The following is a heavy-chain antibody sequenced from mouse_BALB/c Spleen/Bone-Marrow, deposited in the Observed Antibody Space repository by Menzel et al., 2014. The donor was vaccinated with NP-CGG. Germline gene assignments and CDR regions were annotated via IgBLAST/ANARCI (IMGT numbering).Heavy chain of an antibody. CDR2: RRNKDKYYTT. D-gene: IGHD2-10*02. Sequence: EVKLVESGGGLVQPGDSLILSCATSGFTFSDFYMEWVRQPPGKRLGWIAARRNKDKYYTTEYSASVKGRFIVSRDTSQSVLYLQMNALRAEDTAIYYCARDLGYGNYFVYWGQGTLVTVSA. CDR3: ARDLGYGNYFVY. J-gene: IGHJ3*01. CDR1: GFTFSDFY. V-gene: IGHV7-1*02.